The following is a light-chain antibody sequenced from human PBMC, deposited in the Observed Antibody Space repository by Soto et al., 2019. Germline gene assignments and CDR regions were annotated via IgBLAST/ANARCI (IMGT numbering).Light chain of an antibody. J-gene: IGLJ1*01. CDR1: SSDVGSYNL. CDR3: CSYADSSTYV. CDR2: EGT. V-gene: IGLV2-23*01. Sequence: QSVLTQPASVSGSPGQAITISCAGASSDVGSYNLVSWYQQHPGKAPKLMIYEGTKRLSGVSNRFSGSKSGNSAFLTISGLQAEGEADYYCCSYADSSTYVFGSGTKVTV.